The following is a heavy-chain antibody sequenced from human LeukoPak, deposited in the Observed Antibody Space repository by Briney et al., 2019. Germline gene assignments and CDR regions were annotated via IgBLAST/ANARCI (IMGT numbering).Heavy chain of an antibody. Sequence: SQTLSLPCAISGDSVSNNSAAWNWIRQSPSRGLEWLGRTYYRSKWFIDYAAFVKSRITINPDTSKNQFSLQLNSVIPEDTAVYYCARDGARGTGIAYYFAYWGQGTLVTVSS. CDR2: TYYRSKWFI. CDR3: ARDGARGTGIAYYFAY. D-gene: IGHD7-27*01. CDR1: GDSVSNNSAA. J-gene: IGHJ4*02. V-gene: IGHV6-1*01.